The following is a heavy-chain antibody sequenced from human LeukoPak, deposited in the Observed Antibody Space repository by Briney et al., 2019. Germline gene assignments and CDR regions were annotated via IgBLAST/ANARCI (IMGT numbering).Heavy chain of an antibody. D-gene: IGHD3-10*01. J-gene: IGHJ4*02. CDR3: AAWQMVRGLFDS. Sequence: NSSETLSLTCTVSGGSISSYYWSWIRQPPGKGLEWIGYIYYSGSTNYNPSLKSRVTISVDTSKNQFSLKLTSVTVADTGIYYCAAWQMVRGLFDSWGQGTQVTVSS. V-gene: IGHV4-59*08. CDR2: IYYSGST. CDR1: GGSISSYY.